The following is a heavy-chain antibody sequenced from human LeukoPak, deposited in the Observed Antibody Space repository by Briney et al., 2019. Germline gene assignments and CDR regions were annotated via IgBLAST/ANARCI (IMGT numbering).Heavy chain of an antibody. V-gene: IGHV3-30*18. CDR2: ISYDGIDR. CDR3: AKVAGWDLLKDAFDI. J-gene: IGHJ3*02. Sequence: GGSLRLSCAASGLSFSSNGMHWVRQAPGKGLEWVAVISYDGIDRYYGDSVKGRFTISRDNSKNTLYLQMNSLRPEDTAVYYCAKVAGWDLLKDAFDIWSQGTMVIVSS. D-gene: IGHD6-19*01. CDR1: GLSFSSNG.